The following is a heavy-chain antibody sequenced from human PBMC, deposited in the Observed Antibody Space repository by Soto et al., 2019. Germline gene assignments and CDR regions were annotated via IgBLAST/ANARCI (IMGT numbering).Heavy chain of an antibody. Sequence: GGSLRLSCAASGLTFSNYAMNWVRQAPGKGLEWVSGISGSGGSTYYADSVKGRFTISRDNSKNTLYLQMNSLRAEDTAVYYCAKSRIRAPYYGMDFRGQGTTVTVSS. CDR1: GLTFSNYA. J-gene: IGHJ6*02. CDR3: AKSRIRAPYYGMDF. V-gene: IGHV3-23*01. D-gene: IGHD1-20*01. CDR2: ISGSGGST.